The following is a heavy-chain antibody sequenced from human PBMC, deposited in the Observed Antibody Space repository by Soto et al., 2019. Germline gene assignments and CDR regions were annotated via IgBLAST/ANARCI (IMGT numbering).Heavy chain of an antibody. CDR1: GFTFSSYA. V-gene: IGHV3-30-3*01. D-gene: IGHD3-3*01. CDR2: ISYDGSNK. Sequence: QVQLVESGGGVVQPGRSLRLSCAASGFTFSSYAMHWVRQAPGKGLAWVAAISYDGSNKYYADSGKGRFTIARDNSKNALYLQMNSLRAEDTAVYYCARGSVRFLEGSLDYWGQGTLVTVSS. J-gene: IGHJ4*02. CDR3: ARGSVRFLEGSLDY.